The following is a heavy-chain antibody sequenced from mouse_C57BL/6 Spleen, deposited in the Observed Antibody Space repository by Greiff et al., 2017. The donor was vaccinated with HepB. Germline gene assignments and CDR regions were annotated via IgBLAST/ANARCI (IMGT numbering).Heavy chain of an antibody. CDR2: INPGSGGT. V-gene: IGHV1-54*01. CDR1: GYAFTNYL. CDR3: AGGPVGVATNY. D-gene: IGHD1-1*01. J-gene: IGHJ2*01. Sequence: QVQLQQSGAELVRPGTSVKVSCKASGYAFTNYLIEWVKQRPGQGLEWIGVINPGSGGTNYNEKFKGKATLTADKSSSTAYMQLSSLTSEDSAVYFCAGGPVGVATNYWGQGTTLTVSS.